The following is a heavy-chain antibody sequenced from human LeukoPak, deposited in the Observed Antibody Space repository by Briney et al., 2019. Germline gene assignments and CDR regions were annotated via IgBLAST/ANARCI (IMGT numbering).Heavy chain of an antibody. CDR3: TTDFSSWYLSYYFDY. Sequence: GGSLRLSCAAPGFTFSNAWMSWVRQAPGKGLEWVGRIKSKTDGGTTDYAAPVKGRFTISRDDSKNTLYLQMNSLKTEDTAVYYCTTDFSSWYLSYYFDYWGQGTLVTVSS. CDR2: IKSKTDGGTT. J-gene: IGHJ4*02. D-gene: IGHD6-13*01. V-gene: IGHV3-15*01. CDR1: GFTFSNAW.